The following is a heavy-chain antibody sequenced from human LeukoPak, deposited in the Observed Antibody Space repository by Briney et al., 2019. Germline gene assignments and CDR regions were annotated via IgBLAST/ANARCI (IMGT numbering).Heavy chain of an antibody. J-gene: IGHJ4*02. CDR2: IRNKANGGTA. V-gene: IGHV3-49*04. Sequence: PGGSLTLSCSAGGFNFSDYAVTWVRQAPGKGLEWVGFIRNKANGGTADYAASVKGRFTISRDDSKTIAYLQMNSLKIEDTAVYYCSRAYSTGWLGINDYWGQGAQVTVSS. D-gene: IGHD6-19*01. CDR1: GFNFSDYA. CDR3: SRAYSTGWLGINDY.